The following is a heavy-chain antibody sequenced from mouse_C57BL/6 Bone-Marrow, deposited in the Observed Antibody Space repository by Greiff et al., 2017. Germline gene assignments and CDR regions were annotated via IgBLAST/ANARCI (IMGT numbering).Heavy chain of an antibody. J-gene: IGHJ4*01. Sequence: EVQLQQSGAELVKPGASVKLSCTASGFNIKDYYMHWVKQRTEQGLEWIGRIDPEDGETKYAPKFQGKANRTAATSSNTAYLQRSSLTSEDTAVYYCARGVVAPYYYARDYWGQGTSVTVSS. V-gene: IGHV14-2*01. D-gene: IGHD1-1*01. CDR2: IDPEDGET. CDR3: ARGVVAPYYYARDY. CDR1: GFNIKDYY.